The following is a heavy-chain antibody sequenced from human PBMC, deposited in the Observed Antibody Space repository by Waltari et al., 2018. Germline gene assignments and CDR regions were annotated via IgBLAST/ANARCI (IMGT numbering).Heavy chain of an antibody. J-gene: IGHJ3*02. CDR2: IYYSVST. CDR1: GGSISSSSYY. V-gene: IGHV4-39*07. D-gene: IGHD3-22*01. CDR3: ARPHVTMIVSRAFDI. Sequence: QVQLQESGPGLVKPSETLSLTCTVSGGSISSSSYYWGWIRQPPGKGLEWIGSIYYSVSTYYNPSLKSRVTISVDTSKNQFSLKLSSVTAADTAVYYCARPHVTMIVSRAFDIWGQGTMVTVSS.